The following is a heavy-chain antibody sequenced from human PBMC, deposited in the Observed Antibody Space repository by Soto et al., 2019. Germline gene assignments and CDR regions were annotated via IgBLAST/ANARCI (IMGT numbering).Heavy chain of an antibody. V-gene: IGHV1-69*13. Sequence: GASVKVSCKASGGTFSSYAISWVRQAPGQGLEWMGGIIPIFGTANYAQKFQGRVTITADESTCTAYMELSSLRSEDTAVYYCARGGYYDSSGYSWFDPWGQGTLVTVSS. D-gene: IGHD3-22*01. CDR1: GGTFSSYA. CDR2: IIPIFGTA. CDR3: ARGGYYDSSGYSWFDP. J-gene: IGHJ5*02.